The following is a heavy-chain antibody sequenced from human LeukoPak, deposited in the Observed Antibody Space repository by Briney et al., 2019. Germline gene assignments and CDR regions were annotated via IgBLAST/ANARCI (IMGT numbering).Heavy chain of an antibody. CDR1: GYTFTSYY. CDR3: ARGLFARLAARRQRSPYCFDY. D-gene: IGHD6-6*01. V-gene: IGHV1-46*01. CDR2: INPSGGST. J-gene: IGHJ4*02. Sequence: ASVKVSCKASGYTFTSYYMHWVRQAPGQGLEWMGIINPSGGSTSYAQKFQGRVTMTRDTSTSTVYMELSSLRSEDTAVYYCARGLFARLAARRQRSPYCFDYWGQGTLVTVSS.